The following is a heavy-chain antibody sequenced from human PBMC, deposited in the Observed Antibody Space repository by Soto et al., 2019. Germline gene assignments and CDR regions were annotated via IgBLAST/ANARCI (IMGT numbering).Heavy chain of an antibody. CDR1: GFTFSNYN. Sequence: EMQVVESGGGLVKPGGSLRLSCAASGFTFSNYNINWVRQAPGKGLEWVSSISGSSSYIYYADSVKGRFTISRDNVKNSVYLQMNSLRAEDTAVYYCARGGYDPLTGLDYWGQGTLVTVSS. CDR2: ISGSSSYI. J-gene: IGHJ4*02. D-gene: IGHD3-9*01. V-gene: IGHV3-21*01. CDR3: ARGGYDPLTGLDY.